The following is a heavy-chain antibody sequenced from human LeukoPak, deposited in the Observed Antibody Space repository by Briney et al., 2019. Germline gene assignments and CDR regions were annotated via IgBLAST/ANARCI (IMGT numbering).Heavy chain of an antibody. Sequence: GGSLRLSCAASGFTFSAYAMHWVRQAPGKGLEYVSAITSNGGTPYYANSVKGRFTISRDNSKNTLYLQMGSLRADDVAVYYCARCGSGSYLDRGFFDFWGQGTLVTVSS. D-gene: IGHD1-26*01. V-gene: IGHV3-64*01. CDR1: GFTFSAYA. CDR3: ARCGSGSYLDRGFFDF. J-gene: IGHJ4*02. CDR2: ITSNGGTP.